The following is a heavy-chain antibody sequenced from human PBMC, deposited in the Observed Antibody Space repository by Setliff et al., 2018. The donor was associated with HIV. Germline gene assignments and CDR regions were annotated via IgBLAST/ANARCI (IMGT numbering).Heavy chain of an antibody. Sequence: SETLSLTCTVSGGSISSYYWSWIRQPPGKGLEWIGYIYYNGSTNYNPSLKSRVTISVDTSKNQFSLKLTSVTPADTAVYYCASGEYSYGYRFDYWGQGTLVTVSS. CDR3: ASGEYSYGYRFDY. V-gene: IGHV4-59*01. D-gene: IGHD5-18*01. CDR1: GGSISSYY. J-gene: IGHJ4*02. CDR2: IYYNGST.